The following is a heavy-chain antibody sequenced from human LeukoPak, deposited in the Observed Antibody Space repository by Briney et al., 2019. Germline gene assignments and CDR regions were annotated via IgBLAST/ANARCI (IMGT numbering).Heavy chain of an antibody. Sequence: SETLSLTCTVSGGSISSYYWSWIRQPPGKGLEWIGEINHSGSTNYNPSLKSRVTISVDTSKNQFSLKLSSVTAADTAVYYCARDGFWSGYYLDYWGQGTLVTVSS. CDR2: INHSGST. CDR3: ARDGFWSGYYLDY. CDR1: GGSISSYY. V-gene: IGHV4-34*01. J-gene: IGHJ4*02. D-gene: IGHD3-3*01.